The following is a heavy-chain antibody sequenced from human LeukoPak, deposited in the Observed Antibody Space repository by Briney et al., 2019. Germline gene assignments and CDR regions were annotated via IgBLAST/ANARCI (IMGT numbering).Heavy chain of an antibody. J-gene: IGHJ4*02. CDR3: ARGYGDFRVEGRYFHS. CDR2: IYYSGST. CDR1: GGSINSYY. V-gene: IGHV4-59*01. D-gene: IGHD4-17*01. Sequence: SETLSLTCTVSGGSINSYYWSWIRQPPGKELEWIGYIYYSGSTNYNPSLKSRVTISVDTSKNQFSLKLSSVTAADTAVYYCARGYGDFRVEGRYFHSWGQGTLVTVSS.